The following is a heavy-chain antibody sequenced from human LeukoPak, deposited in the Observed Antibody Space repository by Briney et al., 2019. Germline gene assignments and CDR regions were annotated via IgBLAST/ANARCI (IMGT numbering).Heavy chain of an antibody. J-gene: IGHJ4*02. D-gene: IGHD1-26*01. CDR3: ARVGGHRAGY. CDR1: GFTFSSYS. V-gene: IGHV3-48*01. CDR2: ISSSSTI. Sequence: GGSLRLSCAASGFTFSSYSMNWVRQAPGKGLEWVSYISSSSTIYYADSVKGRFTISRDNAKNSLYLQMNSLRAEDTAVYYCARVGGHRAGYWGQGTLVTVSS.